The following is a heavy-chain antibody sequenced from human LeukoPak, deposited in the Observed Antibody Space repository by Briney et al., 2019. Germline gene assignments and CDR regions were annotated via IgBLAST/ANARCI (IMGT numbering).Heavy chain of an antibody. CDR2: IRSDGNYK. CDR1: GFTFSSYG. V-gene: IGHV3-30*02. Sequence: GGTLRLSCAASGFTFSSYGMSWVRQAPGKGLEWVAFIRSDGNYKYYADSVKGRFTISRDNSKNTLYVQMNSLRAEDTAVYYCAKQFLWFGELSHFDYWGQGTLVTVSS. CDR3: AKQFLWFGELSHFDY. D-gene: IGHD3-10*01. J-gene: IGHJ4*02.